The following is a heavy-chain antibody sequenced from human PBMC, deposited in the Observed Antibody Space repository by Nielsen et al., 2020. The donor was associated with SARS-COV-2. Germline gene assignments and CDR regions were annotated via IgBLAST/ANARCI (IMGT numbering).Heavy chain of an antibody. CDR3: AREYSSSPGAFDI. CDR1: GGSISRYY. V-gene: IGHV4-59*01. Sequence: SETLSLTCTVSGGSISRYYWSWIRQPPGKGLEWIAYIYHSGATNYNPSLKSRVTISADTSKNQFSLKLRSVTAADTAVYYCAREYSSSPGAFDIWGQGTMVTVSS. CDR2: IYHSGAT. D-gene: IGHD6-6*01. J-gene: IGHJ3*02.